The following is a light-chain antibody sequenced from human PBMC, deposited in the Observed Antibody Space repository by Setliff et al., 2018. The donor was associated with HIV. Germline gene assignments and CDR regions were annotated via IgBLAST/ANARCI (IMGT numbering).Light chain of an antibody. V-gene: IGLV2-8*01. CDR3: GSYAGSKSYV. CDR1: SSDVGVYNY. Sequence: ALTQPPSASGSPGQSVTISCTGASSDVGVYNYVSWFQQHPGKAPKLMIYEVTKRPSGVPDRFSGSKSGNTASLTVSGLQAEDEADYYCGSYAGSKSYVFGTGTKVTVL. CDR2: EVT. J-gene: IGLJ1*01.